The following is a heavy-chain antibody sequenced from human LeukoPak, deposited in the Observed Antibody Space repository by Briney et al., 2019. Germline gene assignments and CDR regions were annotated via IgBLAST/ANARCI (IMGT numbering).Heavy chain of an antibody. V-gene: IGHV3-30-3*01. D-gene: IGHD5-18*01. J-gene: IGHJ4*02. CDR2: ISYDGSNK. CDR1: GFTFSSYA. CDR3: AGGRGRYSRDIAGKLDY. Sequence: PTGGSLRLSCAASGFTFSSYAMHWVRQAPGKGLEWVAVISYDGSNKYYADSVKGRFTISRDNSKNTLYLQMNSLRAEDTAVYYCAGGRGRYSRDIAGKLDYWGQGTLVTVSS.